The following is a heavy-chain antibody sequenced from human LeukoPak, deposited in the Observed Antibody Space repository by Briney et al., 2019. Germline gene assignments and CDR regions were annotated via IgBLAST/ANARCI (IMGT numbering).Heavy chain of an antibody. CDR2: IKQDGSGK. D-gene: IGHD5/OR15-5a*01. J-gene: IGHJ3*02. CDR1: GFTFSSYW. Sequence: GGSLRLSCAASGFTFSSYWMSWVRQAPGKGLEWVANIKQDGSGKYYVDSVKGRFTISRDNAKNSLYLQMNSLRAEDTAVYYCARVGDSVFDAFDIWGQGTMVTVSS. CDR3: ARVGDSVFDAFDI. V-gene: IGHV3-7*01.